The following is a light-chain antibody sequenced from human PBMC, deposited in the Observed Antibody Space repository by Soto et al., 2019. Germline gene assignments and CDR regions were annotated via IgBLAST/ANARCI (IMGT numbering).Light chain of an antibody. CDR3: QQYNNWPIT. J-gene: IGKJ5*01. CDR1: QSVSSSY. Sequence: EIVFTQSPGTLYLSPGERATLSCRASQSVSSSYLAWYQQKPGKAPRLLIYDASHRETGFPARFSGSGSGTEFTLTISSLQSEDVAVDYCQQYNNWPITFGQGTRLEI. V-gene: IGKV3-15*01. CDR2: DAS.